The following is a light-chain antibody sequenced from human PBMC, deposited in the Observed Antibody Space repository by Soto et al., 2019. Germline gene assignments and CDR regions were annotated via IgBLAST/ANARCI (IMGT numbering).Light chain of an antibody. Sequence: QSVSESPGKTVTISCTGSSGSIASNFVQWYQQRPGSAPTAVIYEHYQGPYGVPDRFSGSIDSSSNSASLTISGLKTEDEADYYCQSYDGNNYVFGTGTKLTVL. V-gene: IGLV6-57*02. CDR3: QSYDGNNYV. CDR1: SGSIASNF. CDR2: EHY. J-gene: IGLJ1*01.